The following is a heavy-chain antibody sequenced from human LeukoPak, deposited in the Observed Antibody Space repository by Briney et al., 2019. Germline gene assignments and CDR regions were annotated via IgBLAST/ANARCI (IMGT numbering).Heavy chain of an antibody. Sequence: GSSVKVSCKASGGTFSSYAISWVRQAPGQGLEWMGGIIPIFGTANYAQKFQGRVTITTDESTSTAYMELSSLRSEDTAVYYCARSLVPAALPDAFDIWGQGTMVTVSS. J-gene: IGHJ3*02. V-gene: IGHV1-69*05. CDR2: IIPIFGTA. D-gene: IGHD2-2*01. CDR3: ARSLVPAALPDAFDI. CDR1: GGTFSSYA.